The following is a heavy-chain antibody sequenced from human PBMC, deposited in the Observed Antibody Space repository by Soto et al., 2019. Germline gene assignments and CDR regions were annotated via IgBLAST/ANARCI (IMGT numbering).Heavy chain of an antibody. CDR3: ARDSGSYYAPYYYGMDV. J-gene: IGHJ6*02. CDR1: GYTFTSYG. D-gene: IGHD1-26*01. CDR2: ISAYNGNT. V-gene: IGHV1-18*01. Sequence: ASVKVSCKASGYTFTSYGISWGRQAPGQGLEWMGWISAYNGNTNYAQKLQGRVTMTTDTSTSTAYMELRSLRSDDTAVYYCARDSGSYYAPYYYGMDVWGQGTTVTVSS.